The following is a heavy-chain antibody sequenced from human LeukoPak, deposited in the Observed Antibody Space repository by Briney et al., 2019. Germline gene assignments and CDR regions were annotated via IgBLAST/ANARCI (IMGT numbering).Heavy chain of an antibody. V-gene: IGHV3-30*18. CDR1: GFTFSTYA. CDR3: AKDRAYTGSL. J-gene: IGHJ4*02. CDR2: ISSDGSDR. Sequence: GGSLRLSCAASGFTFSTYAMRWVRHAPGKRLEWLTVISSDGSDRYYRDSVKGRFTVSRDNSKSTVYLEMNNLTIEDTAVYCCAKDRAYTGSLWGQGTQVIVSS. D-gene: IGHD1-26*01.